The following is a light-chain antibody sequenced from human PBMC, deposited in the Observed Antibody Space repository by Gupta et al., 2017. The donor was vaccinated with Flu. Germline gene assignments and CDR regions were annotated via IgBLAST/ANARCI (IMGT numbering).Light chain of an antibody. V-gene: IGKV3D-20*01. CDR3: QQYITSPLT. CDR2: DTS. Sequence: EIVLTQSPATLSLSPGETATLSCGASQSLGSSYLAWYQQKPGLAPRLLIYDTSSRATGIPDRFSGSGSGTDFTLTISRLEPEDFAVYYCQQYITSPLTFGGGTKVEFK. CDR1: QSLGSSY. J-gene: IGKJ4*01.